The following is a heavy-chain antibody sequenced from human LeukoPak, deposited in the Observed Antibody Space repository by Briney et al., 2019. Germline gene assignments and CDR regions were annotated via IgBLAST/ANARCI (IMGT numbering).Heavy chain of an antibody. CDR3: ARQPPQYYGMDV. J-gene: IGHJ6*02. CDR2: IYTSGST. Sequence: NLPETLSLTCTVSGGSFSNYYWSWIRQPAGKGLEWIGRIYTSGSTNYNPSVKSRVTMSVDTSNNQFSLKLTSVTAADTAVYYCARQPPQYYGMDVWGQGTTVTVSS. CDR1: GGSFSNYY. D-gene: IGHD1-14*01. V-gene: IGHV4-4*07.